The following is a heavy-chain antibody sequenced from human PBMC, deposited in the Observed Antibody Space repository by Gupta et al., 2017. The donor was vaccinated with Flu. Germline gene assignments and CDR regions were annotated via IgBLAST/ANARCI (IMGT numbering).Heavy chain of an antibody. V-gene: IGHV3-7*01. Sequence: WGRQAPGKGLEWVANIKQDGSEKYYVESVTGRCTVSRDNDKNSLELQMKSLREEERAVYYCARSGCSRTSGRYWDWFEPWGQGTLVTVSS. CDR3: ARSGCSRTSGRYWDWFEP. J-gene: IGHJ5*02. D-gene: IGHD2-2*01. CDR2: IKQDGSEK.